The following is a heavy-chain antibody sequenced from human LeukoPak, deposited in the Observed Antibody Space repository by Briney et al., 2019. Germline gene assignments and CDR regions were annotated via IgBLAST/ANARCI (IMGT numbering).Heavy chain of an antibody. V-gene: IGHV3-49*04. CDR1: GFTFGDSA. Sequence: GGSLRLSCAASGFTFGDSAMSWVRQAPGKGLEWVGFIRSKAYGGTIEYAASVKGRFTISRDDSKSFAYLQMNSLKIEDTAVYYCTCEVVAATHRFDPWGQGTLVTVSS. D-gene: IGHD3-22*01. CDR3: TCEVVAATHRFDP. CDR2: IRSKAYGGTI. J-gene: IGHJ5*02.